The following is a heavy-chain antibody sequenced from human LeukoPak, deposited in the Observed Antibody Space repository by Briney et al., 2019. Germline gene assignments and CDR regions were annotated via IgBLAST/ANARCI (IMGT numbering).Heavy chain of an antibody. J-gene: IGHJ4*02. D-gene: IGHD3-3*01. V-gene: IGHV4-59*01. Sequence: KPSETLSLTCPVSGGSISSYYWSWIRQPPGKGLEWIGYIYYSGSTNYNPSLKSRVTISVDTPKNQFSLKLSSVTAADTAVYYCARGPRFIDYWGQGTLVTVSS. CDR1: GGSISSYY. CDR2: IYYSGST. CDR3: ARGPRFIDY.